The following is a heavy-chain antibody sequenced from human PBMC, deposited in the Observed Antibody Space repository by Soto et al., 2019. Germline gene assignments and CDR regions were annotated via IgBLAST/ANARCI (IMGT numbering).Heavy chain of an antibody. CDR1: GYSVTAYY. V-gene: IGHV1-46*03. CDR3: DRSGLHY. D-gene: IGHD1-26*01. CDR2: INPGDHST. Sequence: ASVKVSCKASGYSVTAYYMHWLRQAPGQAFEWMGIINPGDHSTRYSHSFQGRVAMTSDTSTSTVYLELSSLRSEDTALYYYDRSGLHYWGQGTLVTVSS. J-gene: IGHJ4*02.